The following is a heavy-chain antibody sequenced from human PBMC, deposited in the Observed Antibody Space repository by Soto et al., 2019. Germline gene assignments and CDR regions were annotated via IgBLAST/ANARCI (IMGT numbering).Heavy chain of an antibody. D-gene: IGHD2-2*01. Sequence: EVQLVESGGGLVQPGRSLRLSCAASGFTFDDYAMHWVRQAPGKGLEWVSGISWNSGSIGYADSVKGRFTISRDNAKNSLYLEMNSLSAEDTALYYCAKDIRCSSTSCSYYFDYWGQGTLVTVSS. J-gene: IGHJ4*02. CDR1: GFTFDDYA. V-gene: IGHV3-9*01. CDR2: ISWNSGSI. CDR3: AKDIRCSSTSCSYYFDY.